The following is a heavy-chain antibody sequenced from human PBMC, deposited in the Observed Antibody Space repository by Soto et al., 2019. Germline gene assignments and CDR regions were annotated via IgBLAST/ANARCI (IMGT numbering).Heavy chain of an antibody. Sequence: VQLLESGGGLVQPGGSLRLSCAASGFTFSSYAMSWVRQAPGKGLEWVSAISGSGGSTYYADSVKGRFTISRDNSKNTLYLQMNSLRAEDTAVYYCAKDVLVTMVRGVVGAFDIWGQGTMVTVSS. CDR2: ISGSGGST. V-gene: IGHV3-23*01. CDR3: AKDVLVTMVRGVVGAFDI. J-gene: IGHJ3*02. CDR1: GFTFSSYA. D-gene: IGHD3-10*01.